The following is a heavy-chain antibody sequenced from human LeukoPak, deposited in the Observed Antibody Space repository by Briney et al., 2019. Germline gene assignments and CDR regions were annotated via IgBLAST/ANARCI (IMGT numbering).Heavy chain of an antibody. J-gene: IGHJ4*02. CDR1: GLTLRNYA. CDR2: ISGSGDST. Sequence: GGSLRLSCTASGLTLRNYAMSWVRQAPGKGLEWVSAISGSGDSTYYADSVKGRFTISRDNSKNTLYLQMNSLRAEDTAVYYCARVSSPFYFDYWGQGTLVTVSS. V-gene: IGHV3-23*01. D-gene: IGHD6-6*01. CDR3: ARVSSPFYFDY.